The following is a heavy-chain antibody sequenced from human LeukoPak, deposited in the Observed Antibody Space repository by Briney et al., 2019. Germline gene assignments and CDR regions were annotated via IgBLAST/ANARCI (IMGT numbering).Heavy chain of an antibody. D-gene: IGHD4-17*01. Sequence: KPSETLSLTCAVSGASFSGFYWTWIRQAPGKGLEWIGSIYNSESIEYNPSLKSRATISVDTSKHQFSLRLSSATAADTAVYYCARGYGDYVTVDYWGQGTLVTVSS. J-gene: IGHJ4*02. V-gene: IGHV4-59*01. CDR2: IYNSESI. CDR3: ARGYGDYVTVDY. CDR1: GASFSGFY.